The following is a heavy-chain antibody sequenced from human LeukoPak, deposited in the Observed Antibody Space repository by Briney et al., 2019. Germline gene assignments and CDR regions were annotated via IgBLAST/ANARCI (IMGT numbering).Heavy chain of an antibody. CDR1: GYTFTGYY. D-gene: IGHD6-13*01. CDR3: APGERIAAAAPLYYFDY. J-gene: IGHJ4*02. CDR2: INPNSGGT. V-gene: IGHV1-2*02. Sequence: ASVKVSCKASGYTFTGYYMHWVRQAPGQGLEWMGWINPNSGGTNYAQKFQGRVTMTRDTSISTAYMELSRLRSDDTAVYYCAPGERIAAAAPLYYFDYWGQGTLVTVSS.